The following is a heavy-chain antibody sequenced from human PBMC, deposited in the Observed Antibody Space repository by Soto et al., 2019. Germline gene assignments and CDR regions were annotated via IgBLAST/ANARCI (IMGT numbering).Heavy chain of an antibody. V-gene: IGHV4-39*01. CDR2: MYYSVTT. D-gene: IGHD5-18*01. CDR1: GDSISNTRYY. J-gene: IGHJ4*02. Sequence: QLQLQESGPGLVKPSETLSLTCTVSGDSISNTRYYWGWIRQPPGKGLEWIGSMYYSVTTFYNPSLESRVSISVDTSSNQFSLKLASVTAADTAIYYCAKCERGFSKFDSWGQGALVAVSS. CDR3: AKCERGFSKFDS.